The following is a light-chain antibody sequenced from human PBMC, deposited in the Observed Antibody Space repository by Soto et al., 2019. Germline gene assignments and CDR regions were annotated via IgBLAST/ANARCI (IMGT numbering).Light chain of an antibody. CDR1: SSDIGGYDY. J-gene: IGLJ2*01. CDR2: EVS. CDR3: SSYTARNSLV. V-gene: IGLV2-14*01. Sequence: QSALTQPASVSGSSGQSITISCAGTSSDIGGYDYVSWYRQHPGKAPDLMIYEVSNRPSGVSTRFSGSQSGNTASLTISGLQAGDEADYYCSSYTARNSLVFGGGTKLTVL.